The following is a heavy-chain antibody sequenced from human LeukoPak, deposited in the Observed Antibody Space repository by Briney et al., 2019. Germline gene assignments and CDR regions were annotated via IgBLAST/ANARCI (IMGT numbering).Heavy chain of an antibody. CDR1: GGSLSSYY. CDR3: ARRAGYGGKGLIGFDP. Sequence: SETLSLTCTVSGGSLSSYYWSWIRQPPGKGLEWIGYIYYSGSTNYNPSLKSRFTISVDTSKNQFSMKLSSVTAADTAVYYCARRAGYGGKGLIGFDPWGQGTLVTVSS. J-gene: IGHJ5*02. V-gene: IGHV4-59*01. D-gene: IGHD1-26*01. CDR2: IYYSGST.